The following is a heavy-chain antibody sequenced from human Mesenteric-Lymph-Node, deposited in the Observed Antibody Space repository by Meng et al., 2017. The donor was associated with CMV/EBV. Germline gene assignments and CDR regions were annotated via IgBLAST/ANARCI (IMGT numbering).Heavy chain of an antibody. V-gene: IGHV5-51*01. J-gene: IGHJ3*02. CDR2: VYPGDSNT. CDR1: GYSFPSYW. Sequence: KVSCKGSGYSFPSYWIGWVRQVPGKGLEWMGIVYPGDSNTRYSPSFRGQVTISADKSINTAYLQWSSLKASDTAVYYCTRSLGFDIWGQGTMVTVSS. CDR3: TRSLGFDI.